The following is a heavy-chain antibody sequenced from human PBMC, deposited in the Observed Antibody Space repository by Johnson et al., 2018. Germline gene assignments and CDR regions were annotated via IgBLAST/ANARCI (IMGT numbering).Heavy chain of an antibody. Sequence: QVQLQESGAEVKRPGASVKISCKASGYTFTSYHMFWVRQAPGQGLERMGVINPIVDTKSYAQKFQGRLTVTRDTSTSTVHMELSSLASEDAAVYYCAREVVTGGGYYHGMDVWGQGTTVTVSS. CDR1: GYTFTSYH. CDR3: AREVVTGGGYYHGMDV. D-gene: IGHD2-2*01. CDR2: INPIVDTK. J-gene: IGHJ6*02. V-gene: IGHV1-46*01.